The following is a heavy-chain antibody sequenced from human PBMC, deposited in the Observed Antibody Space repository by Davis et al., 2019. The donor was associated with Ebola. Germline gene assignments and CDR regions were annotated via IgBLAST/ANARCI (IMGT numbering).Heavy chain of an antibody. CDR2: ISPDGSAT. Sequence: GESLKISCAASGFTFSSYSMNWVRQAPGKGPVWVSRISPDGSATGFADSVKGRFSISRDNAKNTVYLQMNSLRAEDTAVYYCATTPQYSSGQNKPFDYWGQGTLVTVSS. D-gene: IGHD6-19*01. CDR3: ATTPQYSSGQNKPFDY. J-gene: IGHJ4*02. V-gene: IGHV3-74*01. CDR1: GFTFSSYS.